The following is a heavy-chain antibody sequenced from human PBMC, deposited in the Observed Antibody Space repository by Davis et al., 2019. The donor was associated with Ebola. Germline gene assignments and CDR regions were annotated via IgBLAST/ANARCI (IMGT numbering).Heavy chain of an antibody. D-gene: IGHD1-26*01. CDR3: ARGNFGGSKLPLYY. CDR2: INSDGTGT. CDR1: GFTFSTYW. V-gene: IGHV3-74*01. J-gene: IGHJ4*02. Sequence: GESLKISCEASGFTFSTYWMHWVRQAPGKGLVWVSYINSDGTGTRYADSVKGRFTISRDNAKKRLYLQMNSLRAEDTAVYSCARGNFGGSKLPLYYWGQGTLVTVSS.